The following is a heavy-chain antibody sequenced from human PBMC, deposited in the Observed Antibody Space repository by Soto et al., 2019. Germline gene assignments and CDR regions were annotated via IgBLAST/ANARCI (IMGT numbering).Heavy chain of an antibody. D-gene: IGHD6-19*01. CDR2: IRNKANNYAT. Sequence: GGSLRLSCTASGFTLSVSTIHWVRQASGKGLEWVGRIRNKANNYATANAASVKGRFTISRDDSKNMAYLQMNSLKTEDTAVYYCARREAVTDNAGFAFDIWGQGTMVTVSS. J-gene: IGHJ3*02. CDR3: ARREAVTDNAGFAFDI. V-gene: IGHV3-73*01. CDR1: GFTLSVST.